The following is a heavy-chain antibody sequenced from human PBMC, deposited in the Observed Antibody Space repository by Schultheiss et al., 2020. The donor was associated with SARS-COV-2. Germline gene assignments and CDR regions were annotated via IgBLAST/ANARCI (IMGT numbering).Heavy chain of an antibody. V-gene: IGHV3-48*01. Sequence: GGSLRLSCAASGFTFSSYSMNWVRQAPGKGLEWVSYISSSSSTIYYADSVKGRFTISRDNAKNSLYLQMNSLRAEDTAVYYCARDEGDGYNNYGMDVWGQGTTVTVSS. D-gene: IGHD5-24*01. CDR2: ISSSSSTI. J-gene: IGHJ6*02. CDR3: ARDEGDGYNNYGMDV. CDR1: GFTFSSYS.